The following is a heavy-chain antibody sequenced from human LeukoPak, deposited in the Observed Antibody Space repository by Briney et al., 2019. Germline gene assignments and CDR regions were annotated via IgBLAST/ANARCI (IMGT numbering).Heavy chain of an antibody. J-gene: IGHJ4*02. CDR3: AKGGTSGGSCYFDY. CDR1: GFTFCTYG. V-gene: IGHV3-23*01. D-gene: IGHD2-15*01. Sequence: PGGSLRLSCAAFGFTFCTYGMTWVRQAPGKGLEWVSGLSDSGRTTYYTGSVKGRFTISRDNSKNTLYLQMNSLRAEDTAIYYCAKGGTSGGSCYFDYWGQGTLVSVSS. CDR2: LSDSGRTT.